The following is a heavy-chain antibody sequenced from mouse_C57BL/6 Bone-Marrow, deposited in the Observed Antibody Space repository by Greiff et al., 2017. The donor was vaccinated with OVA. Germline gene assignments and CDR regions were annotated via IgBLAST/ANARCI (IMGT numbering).Heavy chain of an antibody. CDR1: GYTFTSYW. J-gene: IGHJ4*01. D-gene: IGHD2-4*01. CDR3: ARGGPITRGGY. CDR2: IDPSDSYT. V-gene: IGHV1-69*01. Sequence: QVQLQQPGAELVMPGASVKLSCKASGYTFTSYWMHWVKQRPGQGLEWIGEIDPSDSYTNYNQKFKGKSTLTVDKSSSTAYMQLSSLTSEDSAVYYCARGGPITRGGYWGQGTSVTVSS.